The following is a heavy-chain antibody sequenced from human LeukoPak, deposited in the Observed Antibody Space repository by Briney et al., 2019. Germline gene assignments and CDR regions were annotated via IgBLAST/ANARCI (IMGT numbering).Heavy chain of an antibody. CDR1: GFTFSSIW. V-gene: IGHV3-74*01. CDR2: INSDGSST. CDR3: ARFPYYYGSGTQRGFDY. D-gene: IGHD3-10*01. J-gene: IGHJ4*02. Sequence: GGSLRLSCAASGFTFSSIWMHWVRQAPGRGLVWVSRINSDGSSTTYADSVKGRFTISRDNAKNTLYLQMNSLRAEDTAVYYCARFPYYYGSGTQRGFDYWGPGTLVTVSS.